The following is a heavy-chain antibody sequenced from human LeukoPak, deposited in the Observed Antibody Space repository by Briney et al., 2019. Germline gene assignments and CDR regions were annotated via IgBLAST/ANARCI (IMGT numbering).Heavy chain of an antibody. CDR3: ARGGGMKPGDFEY. Sequence: GASVKVSCKASGYTFTGYYMHWVRQAPGQGLEWMGWINPNSGGTNYAQKFQGRVTMTRDTSISTAYMELRSLRSDDTAVYYCARGGGMKPGDFEYWGQGTLVTVSS. V-gene: IGHV1-2*02. D-gene: IGHD6-13*01. CDR1: GYTFTGYY. J-gene: IGHJ4*02. CDR2: INPNSGGT.